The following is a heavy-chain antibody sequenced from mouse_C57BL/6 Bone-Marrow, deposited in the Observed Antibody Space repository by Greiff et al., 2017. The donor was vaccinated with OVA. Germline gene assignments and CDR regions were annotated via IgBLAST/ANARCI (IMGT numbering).Heavy chain of an antibody. CDR1: GYTFTSYW. CDR3: AREALPGTDGYFDV. CDR2: IDPSDSYT. D-gene: IGHD4-1*01. V-gene: IGHV1-50*01. Sequence: VKLQQPGAELVKPGASVKLSCKASGYTFTSYWMQWVKQRPGQGLEWIGEIDPSDSYTNYNQKFTGKATLTVDTSSSTAYMQLSSLTSEYSAVYYCAREALPGTDGYFDVWGTGTTVTVSS. J-gene: IGHJ1*03.